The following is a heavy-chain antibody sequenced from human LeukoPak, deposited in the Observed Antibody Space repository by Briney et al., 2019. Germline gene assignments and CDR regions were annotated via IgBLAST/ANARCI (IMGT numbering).Heavy chain of an antibody. CDR1: GGSISSGGYS. D-gene: IGHD6-13*01. Sequence: SQTLSLTCAVSGGSISSGGYSWNWIRQPPGKGLEWIGYIYHSGSTYYNPSLKSRVTISVDRSKNQFSLKLSSVTAADTAVYYCARGPGIAAAGSKSGYYYYYGMDVWGQGTTVTVSS. J-gene: IGHJ6*02. CDR3: ARGPGIAAAGSKSGYYYYYGMDV. V-gene: IGHV4-30-2*01. CDR2: IYHSGST.